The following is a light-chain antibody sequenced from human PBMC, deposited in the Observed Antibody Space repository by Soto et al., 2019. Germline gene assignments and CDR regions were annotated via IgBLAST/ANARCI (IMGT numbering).Light chain of an antibody. J-gene: IGKJ3*01. CDR1: QSVSSY. V-gene: IGKV3-11*01. Sequence: EIVLTQSPATLSLSPGERATLSCRASQSVSSYLAWCQQKPGQAPRLLIYDASNRATGIPARFSGSGSGTDFTLTISSLEPEDFAVYYCQQRSNWPPGPFGPGTKVDIK. CDR3: QQRSNWPPGP. CDR2: DAS.